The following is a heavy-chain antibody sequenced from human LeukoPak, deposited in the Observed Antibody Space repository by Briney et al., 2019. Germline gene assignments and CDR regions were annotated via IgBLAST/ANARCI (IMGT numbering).Heavy chain of an antibody. Sequence: GGSLRLSCVGSGFTFSSYWMTWVRQAPGKGLEWVANIKDDGSEKYSVDSVKGRFTISRDNAKNSLYLQMSSLRAEDTAVYYCARARIDYWGQGTLISVSS. CDR1: GFTFSSYW. J-gene: IGHJ4*02. D-gene: IGHD1-14*01. CDR3: ARARIDY. CDR2: IKDDGSEK. V-gene: IGHV3-7*04.